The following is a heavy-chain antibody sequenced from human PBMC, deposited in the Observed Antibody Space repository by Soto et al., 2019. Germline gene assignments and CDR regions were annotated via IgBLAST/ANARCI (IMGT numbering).Heavy chain of an antibody. Sequence: GASVTVSCTASGGTFSSYAISWVQPAPGQVLEWMGGIIPIFGTANYAQKFQGRVTITADESTSTAYMELSSLRSEDTAVYYCAREPVGEAGIAEAGNTDCECWGQGTLVTVSA. CDR2: IIPIFGTA. V-gene: IGHV1-69*01. D-gene: IGHD6-13*01. J-gene: IGHJ4*02. CDR1: GGTFSSYA. CDR3: AREPVGEAGIAEAGNTDCEC.